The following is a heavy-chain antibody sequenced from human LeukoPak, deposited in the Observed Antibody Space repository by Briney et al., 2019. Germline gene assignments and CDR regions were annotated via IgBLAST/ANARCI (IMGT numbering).Heavy chain of an antibody. Sequence: RASVKVSCKASGYTFTSYGISWVRQAPGQGLEWMGWISAYNGNTNYAQKLQGRVTMTTDTSTSTAYMELRSLRSDDTAVYYCARVGKFLEWLPSRFDPWGQGTLVTVSS. D-gene: IGHD3-3*01. CDR2: ISAYNGNT. J-gene: IGHJ5*02. CDR1: GYTFTSYG. CDR3: ARVGKFLEWLPSRFDP. V-gene: IGHV1-18*01.